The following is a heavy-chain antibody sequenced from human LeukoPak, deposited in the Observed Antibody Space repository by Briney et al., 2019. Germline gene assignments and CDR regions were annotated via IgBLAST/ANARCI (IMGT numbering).Heavy chain of an antibody. CDR2: IYYSGTT. Sequence: SETLSLTCTVSGGSISRSSYYWGWIRQPTGKGLEWIGSIYYSGTTYSNPSLKSRVTISVDTSKNQFSLKLRSVTAADTAVYYCARQNDRSHDYWGQGTLVTVSS. D-gene: IGHD1-1*01. V-gene: IGHV4-39*01. CDR3: ARQNDRSHDY. CDR1: GGSISRSSYY. J-gene: IGHJ4*02.